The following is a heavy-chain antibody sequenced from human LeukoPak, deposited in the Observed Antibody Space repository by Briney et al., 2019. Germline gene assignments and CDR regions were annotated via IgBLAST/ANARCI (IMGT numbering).Heavy chain of an antibody. D-gene: IGHD3-22*01. V-gene: IGHV3-64*01. CDR1: GFTFSTFD. J-gene: IGHJ4*02. CDR2: ISSNGGST. CDR3: ARDYYDSSGYRVIDY. Sequence: AGGSLRLSCAAPGFTFSTFDMHWVRQAPGKGLEYVSAISSNGGSTYYANSVKGRFTISRDNAKNSLYLQMNSLRAEDTAVYYCARDYYDSSGYRVIDYWGQGTLVTVSS.